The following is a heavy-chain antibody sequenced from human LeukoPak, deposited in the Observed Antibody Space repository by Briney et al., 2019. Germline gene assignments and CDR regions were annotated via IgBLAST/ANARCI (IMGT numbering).Heavy chain of an antibody. V-gene: IGHV4-4*02. CDR3: ARSPSGSSSRWFDP. CDR2: IYHSGTT. CDR1: GDSISPSNW. D-gene: IGHD1-26*01. J-gene: IGHJ5*02. Sequence: PSETLSLTCAVSGDSISPSNWWSWVRQPPGKGLEWIGEIYHSGTTNYNPSLKSRVTISVDKSKNQFSLNLTSVTAADTAVYFCARSPSGSSSRWFDPWGQGTLVTASS.